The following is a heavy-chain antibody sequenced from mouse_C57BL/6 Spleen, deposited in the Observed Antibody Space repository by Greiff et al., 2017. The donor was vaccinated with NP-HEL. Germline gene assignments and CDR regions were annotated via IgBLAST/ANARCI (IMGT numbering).Heavy chain of an antibody. CDR1: GYTFTSYW. CDR2: IDPSDSYT. CDR3: ARWDYYGSSSLYYAMDY. J-gene: IGHJ4*01. V-gene: IGHV1-59*01. D-gene: IGHD1-1*01. Sequence: QVQLQQPGAELVRPGTSVKLSCKASGYTFTSYWMHWVKQRPGQGLEWIGVIDPSDSYTNYNQKFKGKATLTVDTSSSTAYMQLSSLTSEDSAVYYCARWDYYGSSSLYYAMDYWGQGTSVTVSS.